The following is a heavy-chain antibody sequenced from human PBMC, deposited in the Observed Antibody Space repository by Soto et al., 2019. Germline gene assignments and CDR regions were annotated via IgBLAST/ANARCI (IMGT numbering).Heavy chain of an antibody. CDR1: GFTVSSNY. D-gene: IGHD6-13*01. Sequence: GGSLRLSCVASGFTVSSNYMSWVRQAPGKGLEWVSVIYSGGSTYYADSVKGRFTISRDNSKNTLYLQMNSLRAEDTAVYYCARGNYSSSWYEWDYWGQGTLVTVSS. V-gene: IGHV3-53*01. J-gene: IGHJ4*02. CDR2: IYSGGST. CDR3: ARGNYSSSWYEWDY.